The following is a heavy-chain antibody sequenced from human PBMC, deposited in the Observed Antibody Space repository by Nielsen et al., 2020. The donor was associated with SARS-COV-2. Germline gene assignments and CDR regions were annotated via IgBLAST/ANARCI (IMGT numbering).Heavy chain of an antibody. CDR3: ARATLSQGYGMDV. CDR1: GYTFTSYG. J-gene: IGHJ6*02. V-gene: IGHV1-18*01. CDR2: ISAFNGNT. Sequence: ASVKVSCKASGYTFTSYGISWVRQAPGQGLEWMGWISAFNGNTNYAQKLQGRVTMTTDTSASTAYMELRSLRSDDTAVYYCARATLSQGYGMDVWGQGTTVTVSS.